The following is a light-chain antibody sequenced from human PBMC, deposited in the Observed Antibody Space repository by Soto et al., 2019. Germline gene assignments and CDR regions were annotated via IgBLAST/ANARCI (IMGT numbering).Light chain of an antibody. V-gene: IGKV3-20*01. CDR2: GAS. J-gene: IGKJ2*01. CDR3: QQYGSSPPYT. Sequence: EIVLTQSPGTLSLSPGERATLSCRASQSVSSSYLAWYQQKPGQAPRLLIYGASRRATGIPDRFSGSGSGTDFTLPISRLETEDFAVYYCQQYGSSPPYTFGQGTKLEIK. CDR1: QSVSSSY.